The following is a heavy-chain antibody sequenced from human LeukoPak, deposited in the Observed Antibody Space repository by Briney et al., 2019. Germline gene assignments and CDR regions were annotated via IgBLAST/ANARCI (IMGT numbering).Heavy chain of an antibody. J-gene: IGHJ4*02. CDR1: GYTFTGYY. Sequence: ASVKVSCKASGYTFTGYYTHWVRQAPGQGLEWMGWINPNSGGTNYAQKFQGRVTMTRDASISTAYMELSRLRSDDTAVYYCARGPRLERTFDYWGQGTLVTVSS. V-gene: IGHV1-2*02. D-gene: IGHD1-1*01. CDR3: ARGPRLERTFDY. CDR2: INPNSGGT.